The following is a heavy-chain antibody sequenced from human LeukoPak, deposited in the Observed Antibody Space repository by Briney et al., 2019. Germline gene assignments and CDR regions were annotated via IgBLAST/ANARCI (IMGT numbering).Heavy chain of an antibody. J-gene: IGHJ4*02. CDR3: AREADSGYYRTVDY. Sequence: PGRSLTLSCTASGFTLSRFAMHWVRQAPVKGLEWLGHMSDDGSEKHYVDSVRGRFTISRDPSKNTLYLEMTSLRTEDTAVYYCAREADSGYYRTVDYWGQGTMVTVS. V-gene: IGHV3-30-3*01. CDR1: GFTLSRFA. D-gene: IGHD2-15*01. CDR2: MSDDGSEK.